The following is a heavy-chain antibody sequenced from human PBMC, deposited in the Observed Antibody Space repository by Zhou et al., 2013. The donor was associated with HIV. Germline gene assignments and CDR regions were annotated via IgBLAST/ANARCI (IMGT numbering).Heavy chain of an antibody. CDR1: GGSISSHY. V-gene: IGHV4-59*11. CDR2: IDYSGIT. CDR3: ARDHYYGSGLVILDAFDI. J-gene: IGHJ3*02. Sequence: QVQLQESGPGLVKPSETLSLTCIVSGGSISSHYWSWIRRPPGKGLEWIGYIDYSGITKYNPSLKSRVTISVDTSKNQFSVKLSSVTAADTAVYYCARDHYYGSGLVILDAFDIWGQGTMVTVSS. D-gene: IGHD3-10*01.